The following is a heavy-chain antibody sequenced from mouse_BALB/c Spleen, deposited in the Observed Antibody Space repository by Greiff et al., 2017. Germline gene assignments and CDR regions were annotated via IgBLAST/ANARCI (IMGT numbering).Heavy chain of an antibody. J-gene: IGHJ4*01. CDR3: AKRYGNYSYAMDY. CDR1: GFTFSSFG. CDR2: ISSGSSTI. D-gene: IGHD2-10*02. Sequence: EVQLVESGGGLVQPGGSRKLSCAASGFTFSSFGMHWVRQAPEKGLEWVAYISSGSSTIYYADTVKGRFTISRDNPKNTLFLQMTSLRSEDTAMYYCAKRYGNYSYAMDYWGQGTSVTVSS. V-gene: IGHV5-17*02.